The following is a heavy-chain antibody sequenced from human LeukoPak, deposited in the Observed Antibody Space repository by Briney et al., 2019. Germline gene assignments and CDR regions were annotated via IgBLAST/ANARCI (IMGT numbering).Heavy chain of an antibody. CDR1: GYTFTGYY. CDR3: ARDESITIFGVVPFDY. D-gene: IGHD3-3*01. V-gene: IGHV1-2*02. J-gene: IGHJ4*02. Sequence: ASVKVSCKASGYTFTGYYMHWVRQAPGQGLEWMGWINPNSGGTNYAQKFQGRVTMTRDTSISTAYMELSRLRSDGTAVYYCARDESITIFGVVPFDYWGQGTLVTVSS. CDR2: INPNSGGT.